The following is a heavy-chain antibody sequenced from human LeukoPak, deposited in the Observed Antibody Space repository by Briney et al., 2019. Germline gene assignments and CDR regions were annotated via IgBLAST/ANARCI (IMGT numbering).Heavy chain of an antibody. V-gene: IGHV4-38-2*02. CDR2: IYNSGST. D-gene: IGHD6-13*01. Sequence: KPSETLSLTCAVSGSSISNTYYWGWIRQPPGKGLEWIGSIYNSGSTYYNPSLRSRVTISVDTSKNQFSLKLRSVTTADTATYYCARESVAAGTRYFDFWGQGTLVTVSS. CDR3: ARESVAAGTRYFDF. CDR1: GSSISNTYY. J-gene: IGHJ4*02.